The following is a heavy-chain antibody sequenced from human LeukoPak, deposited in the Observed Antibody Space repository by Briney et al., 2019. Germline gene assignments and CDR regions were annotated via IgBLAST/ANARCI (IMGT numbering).Heavy chain of an antibody. D-gene: IGHD3-16*02. CDR3: ARDYPGLDY. Sequence: SETLSLTCTVSGGSISSYHWSWIRQPPGKGLEWIGYIYYSGSTNYNPSLKSRVTISVDTSKNQFSLKLSSVTAADTAVYYCARDYPGLDYWGQGTLVTVSS. CDR1: GGSISSYH. J-gene: IGHJ4*02. V-gene: IGHV4-59*01. CDR2: IYYSGST.